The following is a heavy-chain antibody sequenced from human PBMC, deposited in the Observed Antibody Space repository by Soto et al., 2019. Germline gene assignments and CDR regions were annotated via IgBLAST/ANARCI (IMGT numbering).Heavy chain of an antibody. Sequence: GASVKVSCKASGGTFSSYAISWVRQAPGQGLEWMGGIIPIFGTANYAQKFQGRVTITADTSTSTAYMELSSLRSEDTAVYYCAREVVGVVVPAAIVDWLDPWGQGTLGTVS. V-gene: IGHV1-69*06. CDR2: IIPIFGTA. J-gene: IGHJ5*02. CDR3: AREVVGVVVPAAIVDWLDP. D-gene: IGHD2-2*02. CDR1: GGTFSSYA.